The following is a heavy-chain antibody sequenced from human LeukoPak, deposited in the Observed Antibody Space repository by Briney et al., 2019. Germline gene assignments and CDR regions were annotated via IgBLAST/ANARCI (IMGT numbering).Heavy chain of an antibody. D-gene: IGHD6-13*01. CDR2: IYYSGST. V-gene: IGHV4-59*08. Sequence: SETLSLTCTVSGGSISSYYWSWIRQPPGKGLEWIGYIYYSGSTNYNPSLKSRVTISVDTSKNQFSLKLSSVTAADTAVYYCARHVDSSSWYINYYYYYGMDVWGQGTTVTVSS. CDR3: ARHVDSSSWYINYYYYYGMDV. J-gene: IGHJ6*02. CDR1: GGSISSYY.